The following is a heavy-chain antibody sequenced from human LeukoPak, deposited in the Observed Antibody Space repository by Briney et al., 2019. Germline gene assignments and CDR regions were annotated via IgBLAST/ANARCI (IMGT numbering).Heavy chain of an antibody. CDR2: ISSSGSTR. J-gene: IGHJ3*02. CDR3: ARTAYYYDSSGYDDAFDI. V-gene: IGHV3-11*01. CDR1: GFTFSDYY. Sequence: GGSLRLSCASGFTFSDYYMSWIRQAPGKGLEWVSHISSSGSTRYYADSVKGRFTIPRDNAKNSLYLQMSSLRAEDTAVYYCARTAYYYDSSGYDDAFDIWGQGTMVTVSS. D-gene: IGHD3-22*01.